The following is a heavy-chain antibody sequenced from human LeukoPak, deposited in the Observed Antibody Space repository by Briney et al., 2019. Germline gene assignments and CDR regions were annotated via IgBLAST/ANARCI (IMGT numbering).Heavy chain of an antibody. CDR2: ISSSGSTI. Sequence: GGSLRLSCAASGFTFSDYYMSWIRQAPGKGLEWVSYISSSGSTIYYADSVKGRFTISRDNAKNSLYLQMNSLRAEDTAVYYCAKRGYSSSPSFDYWGQGTLVTVSS. D-gene: IGHD6-6*01. J-gene: IGHJ4*02. CDR3: AKRGYSSSPSFDY. V-gene: IGHV3-11*01. CDR1: GFTFSDYY.